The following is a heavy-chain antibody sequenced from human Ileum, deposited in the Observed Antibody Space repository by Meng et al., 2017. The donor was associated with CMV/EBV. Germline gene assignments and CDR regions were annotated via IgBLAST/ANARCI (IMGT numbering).Heavy chain of an antibody. V-gene: IGHV3-66*01. CDR1: GFIVSSNY. Sequence: EVELGEAGGGLVQPGGSLSLSCAASGFIVSSNYMGWVRQPPGKGLEWVSVIYSGGITYYADSVKGRFTISRDNSKNTLFLQMNSLRAEDTAVYYCAREGAGYWGQGTLVTVSS. D-gene: IGHD3-16*01. CDR2: IYSGGIT. J-gene: IGHJ4*02. CDR3: AREGAGY.